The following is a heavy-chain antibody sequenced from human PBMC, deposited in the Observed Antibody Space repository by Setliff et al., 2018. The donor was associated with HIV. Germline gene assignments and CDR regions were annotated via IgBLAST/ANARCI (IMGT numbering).Heavy chain of an antibody. CDR2: IYSGGST. Sequence: GGSLRLSCAASGFTVSSNYMSWVRQAPGKGLEWVSVIYSGGSTYYADSVKGRFTSSRHNSKNTLYLQMNSLRAEDTAVYYCTRGARSGYDLSRQPFDYWGQGTLVTVSS. CDR1: GFTVSSNY. CDR3: TRGARSGYDLSRQPFDY. D-gene: IGHD5-12*01. J-gene: IGHJ4*02. V-gene: IGHV3-53*04.